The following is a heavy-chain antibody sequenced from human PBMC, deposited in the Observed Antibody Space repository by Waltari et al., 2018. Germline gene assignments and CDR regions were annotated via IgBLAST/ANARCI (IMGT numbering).Heavy chain of an antibody. Sequence: QVQLQQSGPGLVKPSQTLSLTCAISGDRVSSYGVAWNWIRQSPSRGLEWLGRTYYRSKWYNDYALSVRSRITINPDTSKNQFSLQLNSVTPEDTAVYYCARGRMSSFDIWGQGTMVTVSS. D-gene: IGHD3-10*01. CDR1: GDRVSSYGVA. V-gene: IGHV6-1*01. J-gene: IGHJ3*02. CDR3: ARGRMSSFDI. CDR2: TYYRSKWYN.